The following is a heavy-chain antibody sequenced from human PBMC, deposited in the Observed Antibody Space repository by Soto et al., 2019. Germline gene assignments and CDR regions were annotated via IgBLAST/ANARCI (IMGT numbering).Heavy chain of an antibody. CDR2: TYYRSKWYN. CDR3: ASVGPGGYSSSWYGMDV. D-gene: IGHD6-13*01. Sequence: SQTLSLTYAISGDSVSSNSAAWNWIRQSPSRGLEWLGRTYYRSKWYNDYAVSVKSRITINPDTSKNQFSLQLNSVTPEDTAVYYCASVGPGGYSSSWYGMDVWGQGTTVTVSS. J-gene: IGHJ6*02. CDR1: GDSVSSNSAA. V-gene: IGHV6-1*01.